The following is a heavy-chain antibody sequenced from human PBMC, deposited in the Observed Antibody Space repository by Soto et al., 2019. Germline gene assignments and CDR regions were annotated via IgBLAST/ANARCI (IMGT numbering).Heavy chain of an antibody. CDR1: CVTIITYY. Sequence: PSETLSLTRAVSCVTIITYYWSWIRQPPGKGLEWIGYNYHSGTTNYNPSLKSRVTISVDTSKNQFSLRLTSVTAADTAIYYCVREAYIGYGHAIDHWGQGILVTVSS. D-gene: IGHD5-12*01. J-gene: IGHJ4*02. CDR2: NYHSGTT. V-gene: IGHV4-59*01. CDR3: VREAYIGYGHAIDH.